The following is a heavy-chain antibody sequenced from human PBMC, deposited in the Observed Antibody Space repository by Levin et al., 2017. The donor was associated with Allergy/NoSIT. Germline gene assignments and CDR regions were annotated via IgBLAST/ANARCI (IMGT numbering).Heavy chain of an antibody. Sequence: GGSLRLSCAASGFSFSNYAMHWVRQAPGKGLEWVAFISFDGSSKYYSDSVMGRFTISSDNSKNTLYLQMNSMRPEDTAVYYCAQVVAAPWDYFDYWGQGSLVTVSS. CDR1: GFSFSNYA. CDR2: ISFDGSSK. D-gene: IGHD1-26*01. V-gene: IGHV3-30-3*02. J-gene: IGHJ4*02. CDR3: AQVVAAPWDYFDY.